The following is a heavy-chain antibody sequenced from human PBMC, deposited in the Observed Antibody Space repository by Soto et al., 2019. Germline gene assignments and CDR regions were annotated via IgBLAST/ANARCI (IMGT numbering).Heavy chain of an antibody. D-gene: IGHD3-10*01. Sequence: QAQLVQSGAEVKKPGSSVKVSCKASGGSITNYPITWVRQAPGQGLEWVGRIITILGTANYAQKFQGRVTITADKSAHTAHKELSSLRSEDTAVDYFAPDASINMAPGIIIPDFDSLGQGFLVTVSS. J-gene: IGHJ4*02. CDR3: APDASINMAPGIIIPDFDS. CDR1: GGSITNYP. CDR2: IITILGTA. V-gene: IGHV1-69*08.